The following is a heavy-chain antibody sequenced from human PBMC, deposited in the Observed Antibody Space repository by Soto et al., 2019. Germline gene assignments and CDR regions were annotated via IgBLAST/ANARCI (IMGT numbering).Heavy chain of an antibody. CDR1: GYTFTSYD. D-gene: IGHD3-22*01. CDR3: ARGHYYDSSGHYVLTAFDI. Sequence: QVQLVQSGAEVKKPGASVKVSCKASGYTFTSYDIDWVRQAPGQGLEWMGWMNTNSGNKVYEQRFQGRVTMTRSASTNTAYMELSSLGSEDTAIYYCARGHYYDSSGHYVLTAFDIWGQGTMVTVSS. CDR2: MNTNSGNK. V-gene: IGHV1-8*01. J-gene: IGHJ3*02.